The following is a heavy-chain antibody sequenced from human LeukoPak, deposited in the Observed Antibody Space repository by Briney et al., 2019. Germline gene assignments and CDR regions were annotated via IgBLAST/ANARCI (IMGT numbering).Heavy chain of an antibody. CDR1: GYSFNSYG. V-gene: IGHV1-18*01. J-gene: IGHJ4*02. CDR3: VRDPGELIVATTFDY. CDR2: ISASNGNT. D-gene: IGHD5-12*01. Sequence: GASVNVSCKTSGYSFNSYGISWVRQAPGQGLEWMGWISASNGNTKYAQKFQGRVTMTTDSSTSTAYMDLRSLRSDDTAVYYCVRDPGELIVATTFDYWGQGTLVTVSS.